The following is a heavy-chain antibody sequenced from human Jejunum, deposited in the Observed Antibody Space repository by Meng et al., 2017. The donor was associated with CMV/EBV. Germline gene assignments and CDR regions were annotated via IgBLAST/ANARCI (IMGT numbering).Heavy chain of an antibody. D-gene: IGHD1-1*01. CDR3: VRHIPTGAGPFDP. Sequence: CTASGYSFSSYWIVWVRQMPGKGLEWMGIIYPRDSDTRYSPSFQGQVTISADKSISTAYLQWSSLKASDTAVYYCVRHIPTGAGPFDPWGQGTLVTVSS. J-gene: IGHJ5*02. CDR1: GYSFSSYW. V-gene: IGHV5-51*01. CDR2: IYPRDSDT.